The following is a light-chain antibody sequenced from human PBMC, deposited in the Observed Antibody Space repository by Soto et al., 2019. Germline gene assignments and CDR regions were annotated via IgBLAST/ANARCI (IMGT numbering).Light chain of an antibody. CDR1: QTVSNN. Sequence: ERVMTQFPATLSVSPGAKATLSCRASQTVSNNLARYQQKPGQAPRLLIYFASTRATGVPARVSGGGPATEFTLTISNLQTEDSAVYDWQDYNEWPLTCGGGTK. CDR2: FAS. CDR3: QDYNEWPLT. J-gene: IGKJ4*01. V-gene: IGKV3-15*01.